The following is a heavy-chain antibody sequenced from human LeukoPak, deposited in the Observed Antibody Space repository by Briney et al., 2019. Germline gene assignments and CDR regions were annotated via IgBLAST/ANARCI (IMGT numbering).Heavy chain of an antibody. J-gene: IGHJ3*02. Sequence: SETLSLTYTLSGGSISSYYWSWIRQPAGKGLEWIGRIYSSGSTNYNPSLKSRVTMSVDTSKNQFSLKLSSVTAADTAVYYCARFGTPKTYYYDSHLRHDAFDIWGQGTMVTVSS. CDR2: IYSSGST. CDR1: GGSISSYY. CDR3: ARFGTPKTYYYDSHLRHDAFDI. V-gene: IGHV4-4*07. D-gene: IGHD3-22*01.